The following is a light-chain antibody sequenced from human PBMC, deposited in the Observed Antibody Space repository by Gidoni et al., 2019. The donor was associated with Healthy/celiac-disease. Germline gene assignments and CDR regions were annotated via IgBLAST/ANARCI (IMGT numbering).Light chain of an antibody. CDR1: QSVSSN. CDR3: QKYNNWSLT. V-gene: IGKV3-15*01. CDR2: CPS. J-gene: IGKJ4*01. Sequence: IVMTQSPATLSVSPGERATLSCRSSQSVSSNLAWYQQKPGQAPRLLLYCPSTRAPGIPARFSGSGSGTEFTITISSLQSEEFAVYYCQKYNNWSLTFGGGTKVEIK.